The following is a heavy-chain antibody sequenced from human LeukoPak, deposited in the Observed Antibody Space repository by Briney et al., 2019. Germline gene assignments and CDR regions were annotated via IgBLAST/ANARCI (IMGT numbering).Heavy chain of an antibody. V-gene: IGHV1-46*01. CDR3: ARDNRGDGYNSDY. D-gene: IGHD5-24*01. Sequence: ASVKVSCKASGYTFTSYYMHWVRQAPGQGLEWMGIINPSGGSTSYAQKFQGRVTMTRDTSISTAYMELSRLRSDDTAVYYCARDNRGDGYNSDYWGQGTLVTVSS. J-gene: IGHJ4*02. CDR2: INPSGGST. CDR1: GYTFTSYY.